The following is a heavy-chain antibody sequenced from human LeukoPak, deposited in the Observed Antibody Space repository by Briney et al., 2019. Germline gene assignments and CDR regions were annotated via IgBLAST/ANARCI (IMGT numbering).Heavy chain of an antibody. Sequence: PGRSLRLSCAASGFSFSAYDMSWIRQAPGKGLEWVSHISSFSSFGCYADSVKGRFAISRDNAKNSLYLQVNSLRGEDTAVYFCARPTIAAAGNIEYWGQGTLVTVSS. CDR1: GFSFSAYD. V-gene: IGHV3-11*06. J-gene: IGHJ4*02. D-gene: IGHD6-13*01. CDR3: ARPTIAAAGNIEY. CDR2: ISSFSSFG.